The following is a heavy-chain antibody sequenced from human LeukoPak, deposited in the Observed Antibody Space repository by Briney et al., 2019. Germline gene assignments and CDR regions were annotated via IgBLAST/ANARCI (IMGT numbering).Heavy chain of an antibody. CDR2: NYYSGST. D-gene: IGHD3-10*01. Sequence: SETLSLTCTVSGGPISSSSDLWRWIPRPPGKGLEWNGWNYYSGSTSYNPSLKSRVTISVDTSKNQFSLKLSSVTAADTAVYYCARHGYYYGSGSQWGFDYWGQGTLVTVSS. V-gene: IGHV4-39*01. CDR3: ARHGYYYGSGSQWGFDY. J-gene: IGHJ4*02. CDR1: GGPISSSSDL.